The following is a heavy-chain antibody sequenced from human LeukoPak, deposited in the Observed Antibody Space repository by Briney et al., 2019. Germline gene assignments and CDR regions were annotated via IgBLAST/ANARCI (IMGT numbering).Heavy chain of an antibody. CDR2: INHSGST. CDR1: GGSFSGYY. CDR3: ARGGRNYYYGMDV. Sequence: NSSETLSLTCAAYGGSFSGYYWSWIRQPPGKGLEWIGEINHSGSTNYNPSLKSRVSISVDTSKNQFSLKLSSVTAADTAVYYCARGGRNYYYGMDVWGQGTTVTVSS. V-gene: IGHV4-34*01. J-gene: IGHJ6*02.